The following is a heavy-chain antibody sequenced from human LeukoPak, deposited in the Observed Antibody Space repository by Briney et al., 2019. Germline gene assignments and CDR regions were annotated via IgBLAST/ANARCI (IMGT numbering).Heavy chain of an antibody. CDR1: GGSISSHY. CDR2: IYYGGST. D-gene: IGHD4-17*01. CDR3: ARAGHYGEYGLDV. Sequence: SETLSLTCTVSGGSISSHYWSWIRQPPGKGLEWIGYIYYGGSTNYNPSLKSRVTISVDTSKNQFSLKLSSVTAADTAVYYCARAGHYGEYGLDVWGQGTTVTVSS. V-gene: IGHV4-59*11. J-gene: IGHJ6*02.